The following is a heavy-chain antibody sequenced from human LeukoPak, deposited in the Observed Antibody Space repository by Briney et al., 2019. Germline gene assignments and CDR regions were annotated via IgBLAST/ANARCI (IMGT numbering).Heavy chain of an antibody. CDR2: ISSSGSTI. CDR1: GFTLSDYY. CDR3: ATFVLSGDDACDM. V-gene: IGHV3-11*04. Sequence: PGGSLTLSCAASGFTLSDYYMIWIRQAPGKALEWVSYISSSGSTIYYADSVKGRFTISRDNAKNSLYLQMNSLRAEDTAVYYCATFVLSGDDACDMWGRGTMVSVFS. J-gene: IGHJ3*02. D-gene: IGHD6-6*01.